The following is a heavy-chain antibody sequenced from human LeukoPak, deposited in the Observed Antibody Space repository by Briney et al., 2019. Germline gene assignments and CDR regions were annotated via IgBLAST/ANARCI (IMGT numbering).Heavy chain of an antibody. J-gene: IGHJ4*02. CDR3: AKPRASSWYSDY. CDR1: GFTFSSYA. D-gene: IGHD6-13*01. Sequence: GASLRLSCAASGFTFSSYAMSWVRQAPGKGLEWVSAISGSGGSTYYADSVKGRFTISRDNSKNTLYLQMNSLRAEDTAVYYCAKPRASSWYSDYRGQGTLGTGFS. CDR2: ISGSGGST. V-gene: IGHV3-23*01.